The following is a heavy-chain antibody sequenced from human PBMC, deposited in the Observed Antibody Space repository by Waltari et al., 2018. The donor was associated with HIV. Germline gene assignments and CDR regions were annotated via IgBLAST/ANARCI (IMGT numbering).Heavy chain of an antibody. CDR1: GGDFSDYG. Sequence: QVRLVQSGPEVKRTGSSVRVSCKSSGGDFSDYGISWLGQAPGQGLQWMGGNIPYCGFGNTAETLRARVSIEADESKNTVYLELRSLTVQDSATYFCARGTFYDDEVGAHRYRPFDAWGQGTPVSVSS. CDR3: ARGTFYDDEVGAHRYRPFDA. V-gene: IGHV1-69*01. J-gene: IGHJ4*02. CDR2: NIPYCGFG. D-gene: IGHD3-16*01.